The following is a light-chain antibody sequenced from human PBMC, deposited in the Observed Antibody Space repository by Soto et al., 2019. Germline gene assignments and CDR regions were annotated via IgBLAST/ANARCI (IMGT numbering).Light chain of an antibody. Sequence: EIVLTQSPSTLSLFPGERAPLSCRASQSVSSYLAWYQQKPGQAPRLLIYDASNRATGIPARFSGSGSGTDFTLTISSLEPEDFAVYYCQQRSNWPPITFGQGTRLEI. V-gene: IGKV3-11*01. CDR3: QQRSNWPPIT. CDR1: QSVSSY. J-gene: IGKJ5*01. CDR2: DAS.